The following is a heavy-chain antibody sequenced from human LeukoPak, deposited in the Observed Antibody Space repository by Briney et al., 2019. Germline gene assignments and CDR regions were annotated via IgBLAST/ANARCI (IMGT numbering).Heavy chain of an antibody. D-gene: IGHD3-16*01. J-gene: IGHJ4*02. CDR1: GGSISSSTYY. Sequence: SETLSLTCTVSGGSISSSTYYWGWIRQPPGKGLEWIGIIYYSGSTYYNPSLKSRATISVDTSQNQISLKLSSVTAADTAVYYCARHYGLTYFDYWGQGTLVTVSS. CDR3: ARHYGLTYFDY. CDR2: IYYSGST. V-gene: IGHV4-39*01.